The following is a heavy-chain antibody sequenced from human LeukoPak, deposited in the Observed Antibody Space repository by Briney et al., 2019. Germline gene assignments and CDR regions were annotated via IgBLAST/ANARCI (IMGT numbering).Heavy chain of an antibody. CDR2: INAGNGNT. CDR3: ARERYSSGWYWFDP. D-gene: IGHD6-19*01. J-gene: IGHJ5*02. CDR1: GYTFTSYA. Sequence: ASVTVSCKASGYTFTSYAMHWVRQAPGQRLEWMGWINAGNGNTKYSQKFQGRVTITRDTSASTVYMELSSLRSEDTAVYYCARERYSSGWYWFDPWGQGTLVTVSS. V-gene: IGHV1-3*01.